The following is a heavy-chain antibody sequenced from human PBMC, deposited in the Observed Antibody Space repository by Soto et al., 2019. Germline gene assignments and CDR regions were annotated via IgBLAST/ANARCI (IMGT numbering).Heavy chain of an antibody. CDR3: ASLGGWSVDY. Sequence: QVQLQESGPGLVKPSETLSLTCTVSGGSISSYYWSWIRQPPGKGLEWIGYIYYSGSTNYNPSLKSRVTISVDTSKNQFSLKLSSVAAADTAVYYCASLGGWSVDYWGQGTLVTVSS. CDR2: IYYSGST. D-gene: IGHD3-16*01. CDR1: GGSISSYY. J-gene: IGHJ4*02. V-gene: IGHV4-59*08.